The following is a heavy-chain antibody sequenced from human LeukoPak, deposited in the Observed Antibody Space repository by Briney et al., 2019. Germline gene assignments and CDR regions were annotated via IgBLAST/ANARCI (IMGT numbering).Heavy chain of an antibody. CDR2: IYPGDSDT. D-gene: IGHD3-10*01. CDR1: GYTLTTYW. J-gene: IGHJ3*02. Sequence: GESLKISCEGSGYTLTTYWIGWVRQMPGKGLEWMGIIYPGDSDTRYSPSFQGQVTISADKSISTAYLQWSSLKASDTAMYYCARVGSSSITYAFDIWGQGTMVTVSS. V-gene: IGHV5-51*01. CDR3: ARVGSSSITYAFDI.